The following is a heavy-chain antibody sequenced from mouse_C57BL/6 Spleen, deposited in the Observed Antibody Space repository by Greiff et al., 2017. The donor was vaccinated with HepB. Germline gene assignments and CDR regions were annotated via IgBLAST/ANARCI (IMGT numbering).Heavy chain of an antibody. CDR1: GYTFTDYN. J-gene: IGHJ1*03. CDR2: INPNNGGT. V-gene: IGHV1-18*01. Sequence: VQLKESGPELVKPGASVKIPCKASGYTFTDYNMDWVKQSHGKSLEWIGDINPNNGGTIYNQKFKGKATLTVDKSSSTAYMELRSLTSEDTAVYYCARGAVVHWYFDVWGTGTTVTVSS. CDR3: ARGAVVHWYFDV. D-gene: IGHD1-1*01.